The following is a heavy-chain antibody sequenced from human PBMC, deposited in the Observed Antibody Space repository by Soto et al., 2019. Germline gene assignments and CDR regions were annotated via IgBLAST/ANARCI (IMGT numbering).Heavy chain of an antibody. CDR3: VKEMPPHWTHDY. CDR2: ISSAGTSK. Sequence: QVQLVECGGGVVQPGRSLRLSCAASGFTFSTCGMHWVRQAPGKGLEWVAIISSAGTSKYYADSVRGRFTISRDNSKNMLFLQMNSLIAEDTAMYYCVKEMPPHWTHDYWGQGTLVTVSS. CDR1: GFTFSTCG. J-gene: IGHJ4*02. D-gene: IGHD2-2*01. V-gene: IGHV3-30*18.